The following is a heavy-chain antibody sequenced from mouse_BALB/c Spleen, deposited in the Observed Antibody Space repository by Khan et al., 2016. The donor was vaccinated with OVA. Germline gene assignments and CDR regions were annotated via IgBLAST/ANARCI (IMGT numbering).Heavy chain of an antibody. V-gene: IGHV5-9-3*01. CDR2: ISSGGRYP. CDR3: ARTPGYYGSNYFDY. J-gene: IGHJ2*01. Sequence: EVELVESGGGLVKPGGSLKLSCTVSGFTFSNDAMSWVRQTPEKRLEWVATISSGGRYPHYPASVTGRFTISRDNANNTLYLQMSRLRAEDTAIFYCARTPGYYGSNYFDYWGQGTTLTVSA. D-gene: IGHD1-1*01. CDR1: GFTFSNDA.